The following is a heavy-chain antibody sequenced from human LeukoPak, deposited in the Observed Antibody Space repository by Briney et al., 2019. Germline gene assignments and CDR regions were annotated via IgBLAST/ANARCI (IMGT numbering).Heavy chain of an antibody. D-gene: IGHD6-19*01. CDR3: ARGVQGTIAVAGTGWFDP. J-gene: IGHJ5*02. Sequence: SETLSLTCAVSGGSISSSGYYWSWIRQPPGKGLEWIGEINHSGSTNYNPSLKSRVTILVDTSKNQFSLKLSSVTAADTAVYYCARGVQGTIAVAGTGWFDPWGQGTLVTVSS. CDR1: GGSISSSGYY. V-gene: IGHV4-34*01. CDR2: INHSGST.